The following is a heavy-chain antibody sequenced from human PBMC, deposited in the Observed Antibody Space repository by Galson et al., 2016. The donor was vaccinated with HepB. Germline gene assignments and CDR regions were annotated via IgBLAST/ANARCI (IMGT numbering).Heavy chain of an antibody. V-gene: IGHV3-7*01. CDR2: IKPDGTET. J-gene: IGHJ5*02. Sequence: SLRLSCAASGFTFSYFWMSWVRQSPGKGPEWVAIIKPDGTETYCVGSVRGRFTISRDNAENSLYLQMNSLRVEDTAVYYCATAMGRGGTESWGQGTLVTVSS. D-gene: IGHD3-10*01. CDR1: GFTFSYFW. CDR3: ATAMGRGGTES.